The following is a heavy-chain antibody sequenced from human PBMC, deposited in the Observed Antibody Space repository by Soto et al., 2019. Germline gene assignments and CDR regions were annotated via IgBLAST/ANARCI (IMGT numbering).Heavy chain of an antibody. CDR3: AKGGLRYSSGWYVY. CDR1: GFTFSSYA. V-gene: IGHV3-23*01. CDR2: ISGSGGST. J-gene: IGHJ4*02. D-gene: IGHD6-19*01. Sequence: EVQLLESGGGWVQPGGSLRLSCAASGFTFSSYAMSWVRQAPGKGLEWVSAISGSGGSTYYADSVKGRFTISRDNSKNTLYLQMNSLRAEDTAVYYCAKGGLRYSSGWYVYWGQGTLVTVSS.